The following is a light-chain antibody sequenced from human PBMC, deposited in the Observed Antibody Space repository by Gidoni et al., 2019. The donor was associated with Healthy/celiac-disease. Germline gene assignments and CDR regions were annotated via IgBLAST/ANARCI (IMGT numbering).Light chain of an antibody. CDR1: QSISSY. J-gene: IGKJ2*01. CDR2: AAS. Sequence: DIQMTHSPSSLSASVGDRVTITCRASQSISSYLNWYQQKPGKAPKLLIYAASSLQSGVPSRFSGSGYGTDFTLTISSLQPEDFATYYCQQSYSTPGTFGQGTKLEIK. V-gene: IGKV1-39*01. CDR3: QQSYSTPGT.